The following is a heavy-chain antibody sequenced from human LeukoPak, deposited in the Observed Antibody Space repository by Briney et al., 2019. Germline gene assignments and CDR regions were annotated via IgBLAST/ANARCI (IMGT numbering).Heavy chain of an antibody. V-gene: IGHV3-23*01. CDR2: ITASGPTT. Sequence: GGSLRLSCVASGFTLTTYAMTWVRQAPGKGLEWVSGITASGPTTYYADSVKGRFTFSRDNSKNTLYLQMNSLRAEDTAVYYCVLGHYGGLFDNWGQGTLVSVSS. CDR3: VLGHYGGLFDN. J-gene: IGHJ4*02. D-gene: IGHD4-23*01. CDR1: GFTLTTYA.